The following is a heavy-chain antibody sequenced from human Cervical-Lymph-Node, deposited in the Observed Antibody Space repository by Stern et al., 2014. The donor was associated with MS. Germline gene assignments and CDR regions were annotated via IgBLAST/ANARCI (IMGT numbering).Heavy chain of an antibody. CDR1: GGSLRSYY. CDR3: AREGEYCSGSRCYPFLDY. D-gene: IGHD2-15*01. V-gene: IGHV4-59*01. J-gene: IGHJ4*02. Sequence: QVQLQESGPGLVKPSETLSLTCTVSGGSLRSYYWNWIRQAPGKGLEWLGFIYHTGSVNYSPSLSSRVDMSVDTSKNQFSRTVSSVTAADTAVYYCAREGEYCSGSRCYPFLDYWGQGTLVTVSS. CDR2: IYHTGSV.